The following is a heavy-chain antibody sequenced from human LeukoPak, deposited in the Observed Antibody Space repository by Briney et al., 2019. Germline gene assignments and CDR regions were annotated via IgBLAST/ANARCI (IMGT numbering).Heavy chain of an antibody. V-gene: IGHV3-23*01. Sequence: GGSLRLSCAASGFTFSSYAMSWVRQAPGKGQKWVSAISGSGGSTYYADSVKGRFTISRDNSKNTLYLQMNSLRAEDTAVYYCAKRTVRYCSGGSCKYDYWGQGTLVTVSS. CDR1: GFTFSSYA. D-gene: IGHD2-15*01. CDR2: ISGSGGST. J-gene: IGHJ4*02. CDR3: AKRTVRYCSGGSCKYDY.